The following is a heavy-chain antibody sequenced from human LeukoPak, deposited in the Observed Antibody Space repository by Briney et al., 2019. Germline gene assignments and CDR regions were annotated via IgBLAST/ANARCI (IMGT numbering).Heavy chain of an antibody. CDR3: AKGQHYYDPERQIDY. CDR1: GYTLTELS. CDR2: FDPEDGET. D-gene: IGHD3-22*01. V-gene: IGHV1-24*01. J-gene: IGHJ4*02. Sequence: ASVKVSCKVSGYTLTELSMHWVRQAPGKGLEWMGGFDPEDGETIYAQKFQGRVTMTEDTSTDTAYMELSSLRSEDTAVYYCAKGQHYYDPERQIDYWGQGTLVTVSS.